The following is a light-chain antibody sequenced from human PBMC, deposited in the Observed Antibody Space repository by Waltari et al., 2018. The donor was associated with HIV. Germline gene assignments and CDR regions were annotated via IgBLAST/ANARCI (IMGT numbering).Light chain of an antibody. CDR2: DVS. V-gene: IGLV2-14*03. Sequence: QSALTQPASVSGSPGQSITISCTGTSSDVGGYNYVSWYQQQPGKAPKLMIYDVSNRPSGVSNRFSGSKSGNTASLTISGLQAEDEADYYCSSYTSSNTLPYVCGTGTKVTVL. CDR1: SSDVGGYNY. J-gene: IGLJ1*01. CDR3: SSYTSSNTLPYV.